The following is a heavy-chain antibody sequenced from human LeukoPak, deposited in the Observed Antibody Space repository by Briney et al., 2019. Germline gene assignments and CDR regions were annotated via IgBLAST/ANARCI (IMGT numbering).Heavy chain of an antibody. CDR2: ISSNGDNT. V-gene: IGHV3-64D*06. Sequence: GGSLRLSCSVSGFTFSTYVMHWVRQAPGKGLEYVSAISSNGDNTYYADSVKGRFTISRDNSKNTLYLQMSSLRADDTAVYYCVRATGYWGQGTLVTVSS. J-gene: IGHJ4*02. CDR1: GFTFSTYV. CDR3: VRATGY.